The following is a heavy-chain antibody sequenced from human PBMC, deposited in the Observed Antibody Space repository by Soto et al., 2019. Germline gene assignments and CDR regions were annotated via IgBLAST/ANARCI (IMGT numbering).Heavy chain of an antibody. CDR1: GGTFSSYA. Sequence: SVKVSCKASGGTFSSYAISWVRQAPGQGLEWMGGIIPIFGTSNYAQKFQGRVMITADESTSTAFMELSSLRSEDTAVYYCASQADPNYYDSSGYYLPPDYYYGMDVWGQGTTVTVSS. J-gene: IGHJ6*02. CDR3: ASQADPNYYDSSGYYLPPDYYYGMDV. CDR2: IIPIFGTS. V-gene: IGHV1-69*13. D-gene: IGHD3-22*01.